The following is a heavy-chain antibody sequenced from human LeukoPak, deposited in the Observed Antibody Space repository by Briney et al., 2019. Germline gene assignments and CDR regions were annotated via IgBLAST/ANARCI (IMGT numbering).Heavy chain of an antibody. CDR2: IVGDGNKA. V-gene: IGHV3-23*01. D-gene: IGHD2-15*01. Sequence: GGSLRLSCEGSGFTVRSSYMSWVRQAPGKGLEWVSTIVGDGNKAYYADSVKGRFAISRDNSQNTLYLQMNSLRAEDTSIYYCAKDIVFLFGDPWGQGALVTVSS. CDR3: AKDIVFLFGDP. J-gene: IGHJ5*02. CDR1: GFTVRSSY.